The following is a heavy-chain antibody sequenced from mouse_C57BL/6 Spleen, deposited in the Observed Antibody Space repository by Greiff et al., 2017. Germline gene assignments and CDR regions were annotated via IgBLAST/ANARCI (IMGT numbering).Heavy chain of an antibody. Sequence: QVQLQQSGPELVKPGASVKISCKASGYAFSSSWMNWVKQRPGKGLEWIGMIHPNSGSTNYNENFKSKATLTVDKSSSTAYMQLRSLTSEDSAVYYCARDFDYWGEGTTLTVSS. CDR2: IHPNSGST. CDR1: GYAFSSSW. J-gene: IGHJ2*01. V-gene: IGHV1-64*01. CDR3: ARDFDY.